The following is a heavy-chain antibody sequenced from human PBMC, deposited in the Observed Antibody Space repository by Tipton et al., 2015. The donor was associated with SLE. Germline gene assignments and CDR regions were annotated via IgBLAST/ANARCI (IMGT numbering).Heavy chain of an antibody. D-gene: IGHD1-26*01. CDR1: GGSFSGYY. J-gene: IGHJ4*02. Sequence: TLSLTCNVSGGSFSGYYWNWIRQPPGKGLEWIGYIYDSGSTNFNPSLKSRVIISEDTSKNQFSLKLRSVTAVDSAIYYCARDRLGGPFDYWGRGTLVTVSS. CDR3: ARDRLGGPFDY. CDR2: IYDSGST. V-gene: IGHV4-59*01.